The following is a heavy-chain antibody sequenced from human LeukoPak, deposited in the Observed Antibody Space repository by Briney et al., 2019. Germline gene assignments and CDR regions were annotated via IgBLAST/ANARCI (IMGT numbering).Heavy chain of an antibody. CDR1: GGSISSSSYY. V-gene: IGHV4-39*01. J-gene: IGHJ4*02. CDR3: ARYDSSGYYTYYFDY. CDR2: IYYSGST. D-gene: IGHD3-22*01. Sequence: PSETLSLTCTVSGGSISSSSYYWGWIRQPPGKGLEWIGSIYYSGSTYYNPSLKSRVTISVDTSKNQFSLELSSVTAADTAVYYCARYDSSGYYTYYFDYWGQGTLVTVSS.